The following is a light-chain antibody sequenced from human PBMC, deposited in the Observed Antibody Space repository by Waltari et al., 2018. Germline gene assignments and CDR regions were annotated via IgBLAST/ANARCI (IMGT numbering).Light chain of an antibody. V-gene: IGKV3-11*01. CDR1: RRVNSY. Sequence: ELVMTQSPATLSLSPGERATRACRACRRVNSYLLCYQPKPGHAPRLVIYGASMSATRIPDRSTRSGSGTHVTLTISSLETADFAVYDCQHRANRPPWTSGEGPKVEV. CDR2: GAS. J-gene: IGKJ1*01. CDR3: QHRANRPPWT.